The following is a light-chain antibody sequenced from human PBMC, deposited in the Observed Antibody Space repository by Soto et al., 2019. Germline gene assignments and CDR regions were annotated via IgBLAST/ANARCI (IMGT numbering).Light chain of an antibody. CDR1: RYIRTD. V-gene: IGKV1-39*01. CDR2: AAS. CDR3: QQSYSTPIT. J-gene: IGKJ5*01. Sequence: IQMTQSPSSLSASVGDRGTITCRASRYIRTDVSWYQQRPGKAPQLLIYAASSLLSGVPSRFSGIVSGTDFTLTISSLQPEDFATYYCQQSYSTPITFGQGTRLEIK.